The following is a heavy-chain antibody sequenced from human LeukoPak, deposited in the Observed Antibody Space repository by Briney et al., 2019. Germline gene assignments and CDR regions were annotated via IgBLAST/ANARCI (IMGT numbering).Heavy chain of an antibody. D-gene: IGHD3-22*01. J-gene: IGHJ4*02. CDR2: XNSDXSSS. V-gene: IGHV3-74*01. Sequence: GGSLRLSCAXSXXTFXXXXXXXXXXXXXXXXXWXXRXNSDXSSSXYXDSVKGRFTISRDNAKNTMYLQMNSLRAEDTAVYFCARNYYDSSGYYYGAYWGQGTLVTVSS. CDR1: XXTFXXXX. CDR3: ARNYYDSSGYYYGAY.